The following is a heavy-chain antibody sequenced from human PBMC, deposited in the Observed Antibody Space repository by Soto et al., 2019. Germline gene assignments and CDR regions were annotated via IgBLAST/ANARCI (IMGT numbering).Heavy chain of an antibody. CDR2: ISYDGSNK. V-gene: IGHV3-30-3*01. CDR3: ARVFFFQAEDGIRDVRSVSAFLLNRSSDL. J-gene: IGHJ2*01. Sequence: KGLEWLAVISYDGSNKYYAASVKGRFTISRDNSKHTLYLQMNSLRAEDTAVYYCARVFFFQAEDGIRDVRSVSAFLLNRSSDL. D-gene: IGHD3-10*02.